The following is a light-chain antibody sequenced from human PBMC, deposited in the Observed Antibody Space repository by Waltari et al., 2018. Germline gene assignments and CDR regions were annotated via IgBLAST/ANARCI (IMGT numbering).Light chain of an antibody. CDR2: VNSDGSH. V-gene: IGLV4-69*01. CDR1: SGHSSNV. Sequence: QLVLAQSPSASASLGASVKLTCTLSSGHSSNVVAWLQQRPEKGPRYLMKVNSDGSHSRGDEIPDRFSASSSGAERYLTISTLQSEDEADYYCQTGGHGTWVFGGGTGLTVV. J-gene: IGLJ3*02. CDR3: QTGGHGTWV.